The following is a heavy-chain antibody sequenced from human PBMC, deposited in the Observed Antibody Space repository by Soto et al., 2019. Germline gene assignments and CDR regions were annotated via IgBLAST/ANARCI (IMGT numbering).Heavy chain of an antibody. CDR3: ANILVGQWLVPGGY. Sequence: EVQILESGGALIQPGGSLRLSCAASGFTSSMTWVRQAPGTGLEWVSASDFSGRLTYYADSVEGRFTIFRDTSVNTLFLQMNSLRTENTAVYYCANILVGQWLVPGGYWGPGTLVTVSS. CDR2: SDFSGRLT. D-gene: IGHD6-19*01. CDR1: GFTSS. J-gene: IGHJ4*02. V-gene: IGHV3-23*01.